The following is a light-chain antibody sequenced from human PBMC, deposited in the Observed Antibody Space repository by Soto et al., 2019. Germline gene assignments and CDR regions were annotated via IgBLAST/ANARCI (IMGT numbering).Light chain of an antibody. CDR3: QSYDSGLVV. CDR1: YSSIGAGYD. J-gene: IGLJ2*01. Sequence: QSVLTQPPSVCGAPGQRITISCTGSYSSIGAGYDVHWYQQLPGAAPKLLIYGNTNRPSGVPDRFSGSKSATSASLAITGLQAEDEADYYCQSYDSGLVVFGGGTKLTVL. V-gene: IGLV1-40*01. CDR2: GNT.